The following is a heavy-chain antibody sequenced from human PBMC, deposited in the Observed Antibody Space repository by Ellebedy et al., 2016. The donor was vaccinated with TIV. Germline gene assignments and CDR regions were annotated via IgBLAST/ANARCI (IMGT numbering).Heavy chain of an antibody. CDR2: IRSMSSDS. Sequence: GESLKISCAASGFSFSDHSMSWVRQAPGKGLEWVSSIRSMSSDSHYGDSVKGRFTISRDNAKNSLYLQMNSLTSEDTAVYYCARDSLDYYDKDYYYYFDSWGQGTLVTVSS. J-gene: IGHJ4*02. D-gene: IGHD3-22*01. CDR1: GFSFSDHS. CDR3: ARDSLDYYDKDYYYYFDS. V-gene: IGHV3-21*01.